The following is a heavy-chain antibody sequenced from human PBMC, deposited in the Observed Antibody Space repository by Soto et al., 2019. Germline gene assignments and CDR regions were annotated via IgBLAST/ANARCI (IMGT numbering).Heavy chain of an antibody. CDR2: MYYSGSF. V-gene: IGHV4-59*02. CDR1: CASVSTCY. D-gene: IGHD3-22*01. CDR3: ARSYYDSTGFAVDP. J-gene: IGHJ5*02. Sequence: PSETPSLTRTVSCASVSTCYLGWLRQPPGKGLEWIGFMYYSGSFTYNPSLTSRVTISVDTSENQFSLKVTSVTADDTAVYYCARSYYDSTGFAVDPWGQGTLVTVSS.